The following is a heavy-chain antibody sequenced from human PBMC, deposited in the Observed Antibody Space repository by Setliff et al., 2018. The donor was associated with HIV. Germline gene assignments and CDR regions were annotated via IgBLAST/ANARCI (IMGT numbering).Heavy chain of an antibody. CDR3: ARQNYYDISGYYERPLDFDY. Sequence: SETLSLTCAVSGYSISSGYYWGWIRQPPGKGLEWIGTVYHTGTTYYNSSLKSRVTISIDTSNNRFSLRLYSVTAADTAMYYCARQNYYDISGYYERPLDFDYWGQGTLVTVSS. D-gene: IGHD3-22*01. CDR1: GYSISSGYY. V-gene: IGHV4-38-2*01. J-gene: IGHJ4*02. CDR2: VYHTGTT.